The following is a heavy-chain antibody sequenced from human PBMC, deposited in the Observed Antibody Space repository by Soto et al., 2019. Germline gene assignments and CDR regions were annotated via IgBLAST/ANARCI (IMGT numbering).Heavy chain of an antibody. D-gene: IGHD2-21*02. CDR1: GGSIRSYY. V-gene: IGHV4-59*01. CDR2: IYYSGSI. Sequence: SETLSLTCTVSGGSIRSYYWSWIRQPPGKGLEWIGYIYYSGSINYNPSLKSRVTISVDTSRNQFSLKLSSVTAADTAVYYCAVCGGHCRWFDPWGRGTLVTVSS. CDR3: AVCGGHCRWFDP. J-gene: IGHJ5*02.